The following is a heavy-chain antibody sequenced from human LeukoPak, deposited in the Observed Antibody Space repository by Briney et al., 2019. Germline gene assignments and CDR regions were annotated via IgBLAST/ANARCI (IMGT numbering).Heavy chain of an antibody. CDR2: IKQDGSEK. J-gene: IGHJ6*02. Sequence: GGSLRLSCAASGFTFSSYWMSWVRQAPGKGLEWVANIKQDGSEKYYVDSVKGRFTISRDNAKNSLYLQMNSLRAEDTAVYYCARDLSWNDPSRYTDVWGQGTTVTVSS. CDR1: GFTFSSYW. CDR3: ARDLSWNDPSRYTDV. D-gene: IGHD1-1*01. V-gene: IGHV3-7*01.